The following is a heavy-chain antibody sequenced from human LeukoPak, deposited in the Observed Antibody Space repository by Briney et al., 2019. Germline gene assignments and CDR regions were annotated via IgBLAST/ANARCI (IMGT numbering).Heavy chain of an antibody. CDR2: IKQDGSEK. D-gene: IGHD4-11*01. CDR3: ARGGYSNYINWFDP. V-gene: IGHV3-7*01. CDR1: GFTFSSYW. Sequence: GGSLRLSCAASGFTFSSYWMSWVRQAPGKGLEWVANIKQDGSEKYYVNSVKGRFTISRDNAKNSLYLQMNSLRAEDTAVYYCARGGYSNYINWFDPWGQGTLVTVSS. J-gene: IGHJ5*02.